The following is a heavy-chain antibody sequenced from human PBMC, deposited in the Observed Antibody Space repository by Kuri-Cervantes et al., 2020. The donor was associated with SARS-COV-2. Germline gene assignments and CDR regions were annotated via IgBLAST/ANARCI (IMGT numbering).Heavy chain of an antibody. Sequence: LSLTCAASGFTFSSYSMNWVRQAPGKGLEWVSSISSSSSYIYYADSVKGRFTISRDNAKNSLYLQMNSLRAEDTAVYYCAKDQDGGFFDYYGMDVWGQGTMVTVSS. J-gene: IGHJ6*02. V-gene: IGHV3-21*04. D-gene: IGHD3-16*02. CDR1: GFTFSSYS. CDR3: AKDQDGGFFDYYGMDV. CDR2: ISSSSSYI.